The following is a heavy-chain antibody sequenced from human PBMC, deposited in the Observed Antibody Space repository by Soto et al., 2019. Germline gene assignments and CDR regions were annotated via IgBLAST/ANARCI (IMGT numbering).Heavy chain of an antibody. CDR2: IYYSGSV. Sequence: PSETLSLTCTVSGGSIGSGGYYWSWIRQHPVKGLEWIGYIYYSGSVYYNPSLKSRLTISIDTSKNQFSLKLNSVTAADTAVYLCARDNHHYAVSGYYYFDSWGQGTLVTVSS. V-gene: IGHV4-31*03. D-gene: IGHD3-22*01. CDR3: ARDNHHYAVSGYYYFDS. J-gene: IGHJ4*02. CDR1: GGSIGSGGYY.